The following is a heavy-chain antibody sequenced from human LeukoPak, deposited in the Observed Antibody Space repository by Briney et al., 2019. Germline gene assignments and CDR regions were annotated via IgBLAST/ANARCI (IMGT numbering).Heavy chain of an antibody. CDR3: ARDNRRWLQPRGWPFDI. CDR1: GYTFTGYY. D-gene: IGHD5-24*01. CDR2: INPNSGGT. J-gene: IGHJ3*02. V-gene: IGHV1-2*06. Sequence: ASVKVSCKASGYTFTGYYMHWVRQAPGQGLEWMGRINPNSGGTNYAQKFQGRVTMTRDTSISTAYMELSRLRSGDTAVYYCARDNRRWLQPRGWPFDIWGQGTMVTVSS.